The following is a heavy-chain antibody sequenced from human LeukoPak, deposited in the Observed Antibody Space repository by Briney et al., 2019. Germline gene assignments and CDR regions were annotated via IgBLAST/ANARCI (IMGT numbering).Heavy chain of an antibody. CDR1: GGSISSYY. J-gene: IGHJ4*02. CDR2: IYYSGST. Sequence: SETLSLTCTVSGGSISSYYWSWIRQPPGKGLEWIGYIYYSGSTYYNPSLKSRVTISVDRSKNQFSLKLSSVTAADTAVYYCARDQADWGQGTLVTVSS. V-gene: IGHV4-59*12. CDR3: ARDQAD.